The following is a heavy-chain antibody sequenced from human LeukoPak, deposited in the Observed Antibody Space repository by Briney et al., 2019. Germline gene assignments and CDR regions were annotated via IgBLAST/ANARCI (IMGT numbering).Heavy chain of an antibody. CDR3: ARAGITMIEGAFDI. Sequence: SETLSLTCTVSGGSISSGSYYWSWIRQPAGKGLEWIGRIYTSGSTNYNPSLKSRVTISVDTSKNQFSLKLSSVTAADTAVYYCARAGITMIEGAFDIWGQGTMVTVSS. CDR1: GGSISSGSYY. J-gene: IGHJ3*02. CDR2: IYTSGST. V-gene: IGHV4-61*02. D-gene: IGHD3-22*01.